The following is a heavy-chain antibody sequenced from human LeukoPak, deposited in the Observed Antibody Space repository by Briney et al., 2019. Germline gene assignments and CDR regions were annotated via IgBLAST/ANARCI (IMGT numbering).Heavy chain of an antibody. J-gene: IGHJ5*02. CDR2: INPNSGGT. CDR1: GYTFTGYY. V-gene: IGHV1-2*02. CDR3: ARGIAVAGYLRFDP. Sequence: ASVKVSCKASGYTFTGYYMHWVRQAPGQGLEWMGWINPNSGGTNYAQKFQGRVTMTRDTSISTAYMELSRLRSDDTAVYHCARGIAVAGYLRFDPWGQGTLVTVSS. D-gene: IGHD6-19*01.